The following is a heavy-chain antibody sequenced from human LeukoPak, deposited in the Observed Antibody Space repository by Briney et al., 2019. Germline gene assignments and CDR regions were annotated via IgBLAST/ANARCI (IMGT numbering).Heavy chain of an antibody. CDR3: ARRYSYGYYFDY. J-gene: IGHJ4*02. Sequence: SETLSLTCTVSGGSISSYYWSWIRQPPGKGLEWIGYIYYSGSTNYNPSLKSRVTISVDTSKNQFSLKLSSVTAADTAVYYCARRYSYGYYFDYWGQGTLVTVSS. V-gene: IGHV4-59*01. D-gene: IGHD5-18*01. CDR2: IYYSGST. CDR1: GGSISSYY.